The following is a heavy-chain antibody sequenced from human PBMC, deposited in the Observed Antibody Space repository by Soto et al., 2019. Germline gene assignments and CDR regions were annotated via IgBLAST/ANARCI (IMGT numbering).Heavy chain of an antibody. CDR2: ISYDGSNK. V-gene: IGHV3-30-3*01. J-gene: IGHJ4*02. CDR3: ARVSTIFGVVPYPFDY. Sequence: QVQLVESGGGVVQPGRSLRLSCAASGFTFSSYAMHWVRQAPDKGLEWVAVISYDGSNKYYADSVKGRFTISRDNSKNTLYLQMNSLRAEDTAVYYCARVSTIFGVVPYPFDYWGQGTLVTVSS. CDR1: GFTFSSYA. D-gene: IGHD3-3*01.